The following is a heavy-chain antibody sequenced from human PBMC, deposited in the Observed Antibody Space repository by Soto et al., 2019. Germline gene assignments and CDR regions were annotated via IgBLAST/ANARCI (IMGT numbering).Heavy chain of an antibody. Sequence: EVQLVESGGDLVQPGGSLRLSCAASGFTFNNYAMHWVRQAPGKGLESVSAISGNGDSIHYANSVKGRFTISRDNSKNTLYLQMGSLRVEDMAVYYCAGARDWHSDAFDIWGQGTMVTVSS. CDR2: ISGNGDSI. V-gene: IGHV3-64*01. CDR1: GFTFNNYA. J-gene: IGHJ3*02. CDR3: AGARDWHSDAFDI. D-gene: IGHD2-21*02.